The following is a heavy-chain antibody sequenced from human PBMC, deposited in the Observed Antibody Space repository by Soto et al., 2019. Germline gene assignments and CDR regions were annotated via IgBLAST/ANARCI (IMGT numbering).Heavy chain of an antibody. D-gene: IGHD3-10*01. Sequence: QEQLVESGGGVVQPGWSLRLSCAASGFSFSSYGMHWVRQAPGKGLEWVAFNSWDGDKKYYADSVKGRFTVSRDNSKNTLFLQMDSLRPDDTAVYYCAKRGYYGSFYYMDVWGKGTTVTVSS. J-gene: IGHJ6*03. CDR2: NSWDGDKK. V-gene: IGHV3-30*18. CDR1: GFSFSSYG. CDR3: AKRGYYGSFYYMDV.